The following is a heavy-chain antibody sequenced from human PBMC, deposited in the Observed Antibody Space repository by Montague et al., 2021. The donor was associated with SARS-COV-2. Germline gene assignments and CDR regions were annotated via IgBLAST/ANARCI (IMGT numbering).Heavy chain of an antibody. Sequence: SETLSLTCTVSGGSITRNYYWGWIRQPPGKGQEWVGNIYYSGTTFINPSLESRVTISVDASKNQFSLNLTSVTAADTAVYYCARPLVRGVPKAFDIWGQGALVIVSS. V-gene: IGHV4-39*01. J-gene: IGHJ3*02. D-gene: IGHD3-10*01. CDR1: GGSITRNYY. CDR2: IYYSGTT. CDR3: ARPLVRGVPKAFDI.